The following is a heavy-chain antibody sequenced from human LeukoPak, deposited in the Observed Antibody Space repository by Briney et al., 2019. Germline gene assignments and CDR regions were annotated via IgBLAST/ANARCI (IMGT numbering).Heavy chain of an antibody. Sequence: PSETLSLTCTVSGYSISSGYYWGWIRQPPGKGLEWIGSIYHSGSTYYNPSLKSRVTISVDTSKNQFSLKLSSVTAADTAVYYCARDKQLDWAHYYYYYMDVWGKGTTVTVSS. D-gene: IGHD1-1*01. CDR2: IYHSGST. CDR1: GYSISSGYY. V-gene: IGHV4-38-2*02. J-gene: IGHJ6*03. CDR3: ARDKQLDWAHYYYYYMDV.